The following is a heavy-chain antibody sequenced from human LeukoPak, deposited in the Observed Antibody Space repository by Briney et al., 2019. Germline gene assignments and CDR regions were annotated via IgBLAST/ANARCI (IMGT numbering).Heavy chain of an antibody. CDR3: AKGCLSSARERCDF. CDR2: ISWNSGSI. J-gene: IGHJ4*02. CDR1: GFTFDEYA. D-gene: IGHD1-1*01. V-gene: IGHV3-9*01. Sequence: PGGSLRLSCAASGFTFDEYAMHWVRQAPGKGLGWVSGISWNSGSIGYADSVKGRFTISRDNAKNSLYLQMNSLRAEDTALYYCAKGCLSSARERCDFWGQGTLVTVSS.